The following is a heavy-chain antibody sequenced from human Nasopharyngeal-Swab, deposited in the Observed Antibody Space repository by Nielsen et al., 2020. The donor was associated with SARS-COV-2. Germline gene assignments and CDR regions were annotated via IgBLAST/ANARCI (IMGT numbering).Heavy chain of an antibody. J-gene: IGHJ6*02. V-gene: IGHV1-69*13. CDR3: ARDTIFGLALYYYYGMGV. Sequence: SVKVSCKVSGGNFKNYAISWVRQAPGQGLVWMGGIIPNFGTTNYAHKFQDRATLTADQSTRTAYLELSSLRFDDTAVYYCARDTIFGLALYYYYGMGVWGQGTTVTVSS. D-gene: IGHD3-3*01. CDR1: GGNFKNYA. CDR2: IIPNFGTT.